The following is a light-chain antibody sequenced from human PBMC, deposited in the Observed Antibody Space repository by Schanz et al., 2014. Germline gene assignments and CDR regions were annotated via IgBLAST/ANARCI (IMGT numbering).Light chain of an antibody. CDR3: AAWDDSLNAWV. CDR2: SNN. V-gene: IGLV1-44*01. CDR1: SSNIGSDT. J-gene: IGLJ3*02. Sequence: QSVLTQPPSASGTPGQRVTISCSGSSSNIGSDTVNWYQQLPGTGPKLLIYSNNQRPSGVPDRFSGSKSGTSASLAISGLQSEDEADYFCAAWDDSLNAWVFGGGTKLTVL.